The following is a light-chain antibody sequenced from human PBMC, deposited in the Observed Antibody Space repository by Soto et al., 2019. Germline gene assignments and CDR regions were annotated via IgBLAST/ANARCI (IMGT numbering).Light chain of an antibody. V-gene: IGKV1-33*01. CDR2: DAS. J-gene: IGKJ5*01. CDR3: QQYDNLPIT. CDR1: QDISNY. Sequence: DIQMTQSPSSLSASVGDRVTITCQARQDISNYLNWYQQKPGKAPKLLIYDASNLETGVPSRFSGSGSGTDFTFTISSLQPEDIATYYCQQYDNLPITFGQVTRLEIK.